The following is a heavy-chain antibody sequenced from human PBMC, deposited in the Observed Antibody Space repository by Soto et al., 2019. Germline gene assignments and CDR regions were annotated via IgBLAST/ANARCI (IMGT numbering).Heavy chain of an antibody. Sequence: PSETLSLTCTVSGGSISSSSYYWGWIRQPPGKGLEWIGSIYYSGSTYYNPSLKSRVTISVDTSKNQFSLKLSSVTAAETAVYYCARNGEDEYGGKRDWGQGNLVTVSS. CDR1: GGSISSSSYY. D-gene: IGHD4-17*01. CDR2: IYYSGST. J-gene: IGHJ4*02. CDR3: ARNGEDEYGGKRD. V-gene: IGHV4-39*01.